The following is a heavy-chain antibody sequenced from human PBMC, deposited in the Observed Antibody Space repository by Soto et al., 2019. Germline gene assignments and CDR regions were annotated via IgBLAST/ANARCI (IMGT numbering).Heavy chain of an antibody. CDR2: IYDTGST. D-gene: IGHD2-21*01. CDR3: ARLGAYYQSLDP. V-gene: IGHV4-61*01. CDR1: GGSVSSGSYY. J-gene: IGHJ5*02. Sequence: ASETLSLTCTVSGGSVSSGSYYWTWIRQPPGKGLEWIGYIYDTGSTYYNPSLRSRVTISLETSKSQFSLRLTSVTAADSAVYYCARLGAYYQSLDPWGPGTLVTVSS.